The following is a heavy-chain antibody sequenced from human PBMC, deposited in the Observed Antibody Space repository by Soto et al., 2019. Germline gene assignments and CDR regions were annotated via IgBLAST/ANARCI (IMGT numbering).Heavy chain of an antibody. V-gene: IGHV1-18*01. J-gene: IGHJ4*02. CDR1: GYTFTSYG. Sequence: ASVKVSCKASGYTFTSYGISWVRQAPGQGLERMGWISAYNGNTNYAQKLQGRVTMTTDTSTSTAYMELRSLRFDDTAVYYCARDPLNYYDSSGPFDYWGQGTLVTVSS. CDR2: ISAYNGNT. D-gene: IGHD3-22*01. CDR3: ARDPLNYYDSSGPFDY.